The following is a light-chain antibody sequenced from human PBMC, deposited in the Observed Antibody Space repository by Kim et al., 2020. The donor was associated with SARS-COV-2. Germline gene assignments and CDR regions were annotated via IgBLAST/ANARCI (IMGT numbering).Light chain of an antibody. CDR1: QTISSN. Sequence: EIVLTQSPATLSVSPGERATLSCRASQTISSNLAWYQQKPGQSPRLLIYGASIRATGIPARFSGSGSGTEFTLTISSLQSEDFEVYYCQQYNTSPWTFGQGTKVDIK. J-gene: IGKJ1*01. CDR3: QQYNTSPWT. V-gene: IGKV3-15*01. CDR2: GAS.